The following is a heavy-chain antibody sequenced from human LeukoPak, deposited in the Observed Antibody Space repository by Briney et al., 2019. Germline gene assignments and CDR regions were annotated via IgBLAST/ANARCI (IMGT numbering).Heavy chain of an antibody. D-gene: IGHD2-2*02. J-gene: IGHJ4*02. CDR1: GYTFTGYY. V-gene: IGHV1-2*02. CDR2: INPNSGGT. Sequence: ASVKVSRKASGYTFTGYYMHWVRQAPGQGLEWMGWINPNSGGTNYAQKFQGRVTMTRDTSISTAYMELSRLRSDDTAVYYCARPDCSSTSCYSTSVDYWGQGTLVTVSS. CDR3: ARPDCSSTSCYSTSVDY.